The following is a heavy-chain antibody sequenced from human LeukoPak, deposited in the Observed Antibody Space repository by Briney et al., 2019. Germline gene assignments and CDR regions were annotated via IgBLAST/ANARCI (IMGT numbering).Heavy chain of an antibody. Sequence: GGSLRLSCAASGFTFSSYGMHWVRQAPGKGLEWVAVISYDGSNKYYADSVKGRFTTSRDNSKNTLYLQMNSLRAEDTAVYYCARGKSGSYFYYYYGMDVWGQGTTVTVSS. V-gene: IGHV3-30*03. D-gene: IGHD1-26*01. CDR2: ISYDGSNK. J-gene: IGHJ6*02. CDR3: ARGKSGSYFYYYYGMDV. CDR1: GFTFSSYG.